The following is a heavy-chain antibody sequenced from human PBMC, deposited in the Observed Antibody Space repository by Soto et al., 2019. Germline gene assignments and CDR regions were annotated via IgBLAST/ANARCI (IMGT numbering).Heavy chain of an antibody. Sequence: ASVKVSCKASGYTFTSYDINWVRQATGQGLEWMGWMNPNSGNTGYAQKFQGRVTMTRNTSISTAYMELGSLRSEETAVYYCASERGNSRENWFDPWGQGTLVTVSS. CDR1: GYTFTSYD. V-gene: IGHV1-8*01. CDR2: MNPNSGNT. CDR3: ASERGNSRENWFDP. J-gene: IGHJ5*02. D-gene: IGHD6-13*01.